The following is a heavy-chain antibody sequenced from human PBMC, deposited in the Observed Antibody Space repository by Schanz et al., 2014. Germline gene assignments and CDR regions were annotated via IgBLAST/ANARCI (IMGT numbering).Heavy chain of an antibody. J-gene: IGHJ6*02. D-gene: IGHD6-19*01. V-gene: IGHV3-11*05. CDR2: ISNSGTYT. CDR3: ASVIMVAGNHRDGRDV. CDR1: GFTFSDYY. Sequence: QVQLVESGGGLVKPGGSLRLSCAASGFTFSDYYMTWMRQAPGKGLEWISYISNSGTYTKYADSVKGRFVISRDNARSSLYLQMSSLRDGDTAVYYCASVIMVAGNHRDGRDVWGQGTTXIVSS.